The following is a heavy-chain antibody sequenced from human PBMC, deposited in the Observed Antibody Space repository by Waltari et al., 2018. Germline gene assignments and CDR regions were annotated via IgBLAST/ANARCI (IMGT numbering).Heavy chain of an antibody. J-gene: IGHJ4*02. CDR2: IDPSDSYT. V-gene: IGHV5-10-1*03. D-gene: IGHD4-17*01. Sequence: EVQLVQSGAEVKKPGESLRISCKGSGYSFTSYWISWVRQMPGKGLEWMGKIDPSDSYTNYSPSFQGHVTISADKSISTAYLQCSSLKASDTAIFYCARRKDYGGNLFDYWGQGTLVTVSS. CDR3: ARRKDYGGNLFDY. CDR1: GYSFTSYW.